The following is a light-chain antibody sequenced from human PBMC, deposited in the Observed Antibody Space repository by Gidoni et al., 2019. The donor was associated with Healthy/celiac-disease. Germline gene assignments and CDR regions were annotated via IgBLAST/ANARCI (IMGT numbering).Light chain of an antibody. Sequence: DIVMTQSPDSLAVSLGERATINCKSSQSVLYSSNNKNYLVWYQQKPGQPPKLLIYWASTRESGVPDRFSGSGSGTDFTLTISSLQAADVAVYYCQQYYSTPPYTFGQGTKLEIK. CDR1: QSVLYSSNNKNY. V-gene: IGKV4-1*01. J-gene: IGKJ2*01. CDR3: QQYYSTPPYT. CDR2: WAS.